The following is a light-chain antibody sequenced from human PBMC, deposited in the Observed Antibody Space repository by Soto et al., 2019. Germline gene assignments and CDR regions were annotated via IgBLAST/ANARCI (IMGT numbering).Light chain of an antibody. CDR3: QTWGTGIAV. CDR2: INMDGSH. J-gene: IGLJ7*01. V-gene: IGLV4-69*01. Sequence: QPVLTQSPSASAALGASVKLTCTVSSGHGSYAIAWHQQQPEKGPRYLMKINMDGSHTKGDGIPDRFSGSSSGAERYLTISSLQSEDEADYYCQTWGTGIAVFGGGTQLTVL. CDR1: SGHGSYA.